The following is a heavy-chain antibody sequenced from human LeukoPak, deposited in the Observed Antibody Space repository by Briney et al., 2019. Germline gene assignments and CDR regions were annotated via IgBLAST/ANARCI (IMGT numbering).Heavy chain of an antibody. CDR1: GFTFSDYY. D-gene: IGHD1-26*01. J-gene: IGHJ4*02. CDR3: ARSWELPSHYFDY. V-gene: IGHV3-11*01. CDR2: ISSSGSTI. Sequence: PGGSLRLSCAASGFTFSDYYMSWIRQAPGKGLEWVSYISSSGSTIYYADSVKGRFTISRDNAKNSLYLQMNSLRAEDTAVYYCARSWELPSHYFDYWGQGTLVTVSS.